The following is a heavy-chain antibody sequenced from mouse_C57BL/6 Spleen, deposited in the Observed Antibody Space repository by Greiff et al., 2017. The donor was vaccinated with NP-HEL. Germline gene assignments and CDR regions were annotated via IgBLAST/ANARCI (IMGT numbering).Heavy chain of an antibody. CDR1: GFTFSSYA. Sequence: EVKVVESGGGLVKPGGSLKLSCAASGFTFSSYAMSWVRQTPEKRLEWVATISDGGSYTYYPDNVKGRFTISRDNAKNNLYLQMSHLKSEDTAMYYCARDNYGSSEFAYWGQGTLVTVSA. CDR2: ISDGGSYT. D-gene: IGHD1-1*01. J-gene: IGHJ3*01. V-gene: IGHV5-4*01. CDR3: ARDNYGSSEFAY.